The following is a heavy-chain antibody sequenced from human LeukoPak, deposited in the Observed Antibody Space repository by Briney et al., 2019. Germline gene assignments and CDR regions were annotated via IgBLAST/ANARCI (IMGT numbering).Heavy chain of an antibody. D-gene: IGHD3-10*01. CDR1: GFSFSGDY. J-gene: IGHJ4*02. Sequence: GGSLRLSCAASGFSFSGDYIHWVRQAPGKGLEYVSAISGNGVTTHYTNSVKGRFTISGDNSKNTVYLQMGSLSTEDTAVYYCAKGSQMVRAGGNFDYWGQGTLVTVSS. CDR2: ISGNGVTT. CDR3: AKGSQMVRAGGNFDY. V-gene: IGHV3-64*01.